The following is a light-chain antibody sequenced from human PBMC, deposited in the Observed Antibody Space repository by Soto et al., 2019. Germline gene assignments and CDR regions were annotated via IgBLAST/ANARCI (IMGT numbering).Light chain of an antibody. V-gene: IGKV3-20*01. J-gene: IGKJ3*01. CDR1: QSVSSSY. CDR3: QQFGSSPLLT. CDR2: GAS. Sequence: EIVLTQSPGTLSLCPGERATLSCRASQSVSSSYLAWYQQKPGQAPRLLIYGASSRATGIPDRFSGRGSGTDFTLTISRLEPEDFAVYYCQQFGSSPLLTFGPGTKVDVK.